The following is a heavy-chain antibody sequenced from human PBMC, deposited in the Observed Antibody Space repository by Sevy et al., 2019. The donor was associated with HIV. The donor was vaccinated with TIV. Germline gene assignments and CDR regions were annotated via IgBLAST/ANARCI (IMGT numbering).Heavy chain of an antibody. CDR1: GDNVSSNSAA. CDR2: TYCRSGWSY. Sequence: SQTLSLTCAISGDNVSSNSAAWNWIRHSPSRGLEWLGRTYCRSGWSYDYAESVRSRITINPDTSKNRFSLQLRSVSPDDSAMYFCASVWGFRLCGQGTMVTVSS. V-gene: IGHV6-1*01. CDR3: ASVWGFRL. J-gene: IGHJ3*01. D-gene: IGHD3-16*01.